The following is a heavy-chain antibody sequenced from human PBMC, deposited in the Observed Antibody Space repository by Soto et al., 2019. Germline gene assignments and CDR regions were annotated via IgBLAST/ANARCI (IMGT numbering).Heavy chain of an antibody. CDR3: ARDGSHDYGGLYWFDP. V-gene: IGHV4-30-2*01. Sequence: PSETLSRTSALSGSSISSGGYSWSWIRQPPGKGLEWIGYIYHSGSTYYNPSLKSRVTISVDRSKNQFSLKLSSVTAADTAVYYCARDGSHDYGGLYWFDPCRDLPLFTASS. CDR1: GSSISSGGYS. J-gene: IGHJ5*02. CDR2: IYHSGST. D-gene: IGHD4-17*01.